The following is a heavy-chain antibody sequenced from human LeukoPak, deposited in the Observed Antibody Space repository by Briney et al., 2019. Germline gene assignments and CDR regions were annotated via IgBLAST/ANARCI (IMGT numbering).Heavy chain of an antibody. CDR3: AGRRLYYFDY. V-gene: IGHV3-48*04. CDR1: AFTFSSYS. CDR2: ISSSSSTI. J-gene: IGHJ4*02. Sequence: GGSLRLSCAASAFTFSSYSMNWVRQAPGKGLEWGSHISSSSSTIYYADSVKGRFTISRDNAKNSLYLQMNSLRAEDTAVYYCAGRRLYYFDYWGQGTLVTVSS.